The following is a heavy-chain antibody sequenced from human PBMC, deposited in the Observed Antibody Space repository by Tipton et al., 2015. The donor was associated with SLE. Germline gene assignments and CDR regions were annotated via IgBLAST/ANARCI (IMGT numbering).Heavy chain of an antibody. CDR1: GYSITSGDY. Sequence: TLSLTCTVSGYSITSGDYWGWIRQPQGKGLEWIGYIYYSGSTNYNPSLKSRVTISVDTSKNQFSLKLSSVTAPDTAVYYCTRDRGGTDWPEYYFDYWGQGALVTVSS. V-gene: IGHV4-59*13. CDR3: TRDRGGTDWPEYYFDY. J-gene: IGHJ4*02. CDR2: IYYSGST. D-gene: IGHD3-9*01.